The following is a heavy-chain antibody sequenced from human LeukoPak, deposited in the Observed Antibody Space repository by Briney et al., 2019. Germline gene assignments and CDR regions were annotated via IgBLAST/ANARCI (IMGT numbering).Heavy chain of an antibody. CDR1: GFTFSSYT. J-gene: IGHJ4*02. V-gene: IGHV3-21*01. D-gene: IGHD1-1*01. Sequence: GGSLRLSCAASGFTFSSYTMNWVRQAPGKGLEWVSLISSSSSYIFYADSVKGRFTISRDNAKKSLYLQMNSLRAEDTAVYYCARPLGGTTDFDYWGQGTLVTVSS. CDR2: ISSSSSYI. CDR3: ARPLGGTTDFDY.